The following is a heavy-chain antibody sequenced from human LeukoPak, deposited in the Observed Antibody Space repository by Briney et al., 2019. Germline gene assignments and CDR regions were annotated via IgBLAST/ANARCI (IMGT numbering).Heavy chain of an antibody. V-gene: IGHV1-2*02. D-gene: IGHD4-17*01. J-gene: IGHJ4*02. CDR3: ASHKSTGGPNFDY. Sequence: ASVEVSCKASGYTFTGYYMHWVRQAPGQGLEWMGWINPNSGGTNYAQKFQGRVTMTRDTSISTAYMELSKLRSDDTAVYYCASHKSTGGPNFDYWGQGTLVTVSS. CDR1: GYTFTGYY. CDR2: INPNSGGT.